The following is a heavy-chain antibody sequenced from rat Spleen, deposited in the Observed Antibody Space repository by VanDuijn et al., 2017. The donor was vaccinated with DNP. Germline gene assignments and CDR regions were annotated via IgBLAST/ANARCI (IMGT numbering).Heavy chain of an antibody. J-gene: IGHJ3*01. V-gene: IGHV2-41*01. CDR3: ARDLLRWRRGFAY. Sequence: QVQLRESGPGLVQPSQTLSLACTVSGLSLTSTSVSWIRQPPGKGLEWMGVIWNFGGTRYHSTLTSRLTITKDTSKSQVFLKMNSLQTEDTATYYCARDLLRWRRGFAYWGQGTLVTVSS. CDR2: IWNFGGT. CDR1: GLSLTSTS. D-gene: IGHD1-11*01.